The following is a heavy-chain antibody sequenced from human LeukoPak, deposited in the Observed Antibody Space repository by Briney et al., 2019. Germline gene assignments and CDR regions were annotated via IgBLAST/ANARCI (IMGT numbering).Heavy chain of an antibody. CDR1: GGSISSSSYY. V-gene: IGHV4-39*01. D-gene: IGHD2-15*01. Sequence: SETLSLTCTVSGGSISSSSYYWGWIRQPPGKGLEWIGSIYYSGSTYYNPSLKSRVTISVDTSKNQFSLKLSSVTAADTAVYYCASGYCSGGSCLVFDYWGQGTLSPSPQ. J-gene: IGHJ4*02. CDR2: IYYSGST. CDR3: ASGYCSGGSCLVFDY.